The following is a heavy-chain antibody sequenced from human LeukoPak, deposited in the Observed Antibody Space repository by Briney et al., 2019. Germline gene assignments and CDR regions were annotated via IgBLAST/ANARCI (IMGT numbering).Heavy chain of an antibody. Sequence: PGGSLRLSCAASGFTFSNYDMSWVRQAPGKGLEWVSVISGSGATTYYADSVKGRFTISRDNSMNTLYLQMNSLRAEDTAVYYCAKDWRFGELSRNFDYWGQGTLVTVSS. J-gene: IGHJ4*02. CDR1: GFTFSNYD. CDR2: ISGSGATT. V-gene: IGHV3-23*01. D-gene: IGHD3-10*01. CDR3: AKDWRFGELSRNFDY.